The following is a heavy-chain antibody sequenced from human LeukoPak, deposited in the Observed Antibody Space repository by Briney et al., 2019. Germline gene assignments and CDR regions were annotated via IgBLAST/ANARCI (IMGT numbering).Heavy chain of an antibody. J-gene: IGHJ6*02. D-gene: IGHD3-22*01. CDR1: GYTFTSYG. V-gene: IGHV1-18*01. CDR2: ISAYNGNT. Sequence: ASVKVSCKASGYTFTSYGISWVRQAPGQGLEWMGWISAYNGNTNYAQKLQGRVTMTTDTSTSTAYMELRSLRSDDTAVYYCARNYYDSSGYYFSYYYYYGMDVWGQGTTVTVSS. CDR3: ARNYYDSSGYYFSYYYYYGMDV.